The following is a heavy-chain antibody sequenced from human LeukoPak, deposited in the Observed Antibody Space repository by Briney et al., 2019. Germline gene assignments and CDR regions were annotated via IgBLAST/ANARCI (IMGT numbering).Heavy chain of an antibody. CDR3: AKDEASGSYFDY. Sequence: PGGSLRLSCAASGFTFSSYAMSSVRQAPGKGLEWGSAISGSGGSTYYADSVKGRFTISRDNSKNTLYLQMNSLRAEDTAVYYCAKDEASGSYFDYWGQGTLVTVCS. D-gene: IGHD1-26*01. J-gene: IGHJ4*02. CDR2: ISGSGGST. CDR1: GFTFSSYA. V-gene: IGHV3-23*01.